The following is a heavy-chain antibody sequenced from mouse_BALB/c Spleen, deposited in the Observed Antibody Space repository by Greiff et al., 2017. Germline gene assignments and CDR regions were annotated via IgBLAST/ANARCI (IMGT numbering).Heavy chain of an antibody. CDR3: TIAYYRYQAWFAY. CDR2: INPSNGGT. J-gene: IGHJ3*01. D-gene: IGHD2-14*01. CDR1: GYTFTSYY. V-gene: IGHV1S16*01. Sequence: VKLQQSGAELVKPGASVKLSCKASGYTFTSYYMYWVKQRPGQGLEWIGEINPSNGGTNFNEKFKSKATLTVDKSSSTAYMQLSSLTSEDSAVYYCTIAYYRYQAWFAYWGQGTLVTVSA.